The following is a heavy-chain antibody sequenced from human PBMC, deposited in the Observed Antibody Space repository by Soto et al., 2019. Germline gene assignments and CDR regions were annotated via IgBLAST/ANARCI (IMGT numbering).Heavy chain of an antibody. CDR1: GGSISSYY. CDR2: IYYSGST. Sequence: SETMSLTCTVSGGSISSYYWSWIRQPPGKGLEWIGYIYYSGSTNYNPSLKSRVTISVDTSKNQFSLKLSSVTAADTAVYYCARGSYAPILWGQGTLVTVSS. J-gene: IGHJ4*02. CDR3: ARGSYAPIL. V-gene: IGHV4-59*08. D-gene: IGHD2-2*01.